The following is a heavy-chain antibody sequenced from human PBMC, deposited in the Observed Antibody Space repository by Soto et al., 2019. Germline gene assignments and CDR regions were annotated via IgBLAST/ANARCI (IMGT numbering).Heavy chain of an antibody. J-gene: IGHJ4*02. D-gene: IGHD6-13*01. CDR3: ARGHAAGPSFDY. CDR2: INPSGDGT. CDR1: GYTFTNYF. V-gene: IGHV1-46*01. Sequence: ASGKVSCKASGYTFTNYFMHWVRQAPGRGLEWMGLINPSGDGTNYAPTFQGRITMTRDTSTNTVYLDLRSLRSEDTAVFFCARGHAAGPSFDYWGQGTLVTVSS.